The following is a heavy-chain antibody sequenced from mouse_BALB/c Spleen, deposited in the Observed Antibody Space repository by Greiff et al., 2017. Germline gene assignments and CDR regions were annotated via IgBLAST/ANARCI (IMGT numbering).Heavy chain of an antibody. J-gene: IGHJ2*01. CDR2: ISYSGST. Sequence: EVQLVESGPGLVKPSQSLSLTCTVTGYSITSDYAWNWIRQFPGNKLEWMGYISYSGSTSYNPSLKSRISITRDTSKNQFFLQLNSVTTEDTATYYCARQPGDFDYWGQGTTLTVSS. V-gene: IGHV3-2*02. CDR3: ARQPGDFDY. CDR1: GYSITSDYA.